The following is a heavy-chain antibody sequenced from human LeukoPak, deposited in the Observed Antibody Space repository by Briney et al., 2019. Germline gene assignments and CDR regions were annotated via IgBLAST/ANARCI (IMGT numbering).Heavy chain of an antibody. Sequence: KASETLSLTCTVSGGSISSSSYYWGWIRQPPGKGLEWIGSIYYSGSTYYNPSLKSRVTISVDTSKNQFSLKLSSVTAADTAVNYCARYYYDSSGYYPNDAFDIWGQGTMVTVSS. CDR3: ARYYYDSSGYYPNDAFDI. J-gene: IGHJ3*02. CDR1: GGSISSSSYY. CDR2: IYYSGST. V-gene: IGHV4-39*01. D-gene: IGHD3-22*01.